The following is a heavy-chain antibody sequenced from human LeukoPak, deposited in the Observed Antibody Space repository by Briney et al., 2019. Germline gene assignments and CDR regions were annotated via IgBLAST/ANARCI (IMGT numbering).Heavy chain of an antibody. Sequence: GASVKVSCKASGFTFTSYYMHWVRQAPGQGLEWMGWINPNSGGTNYAQKFQGRVTMTRDTSISTAYMELSRLRSDDTAVYYCARVDLGYCSGGSCYGQYNWFDPWGQGTLVTVSS. D-gene: IGHD2-15*01. J-gene: IGHJ5*02. V-gene: IGHV1-2*02. CDR2: INPNSGGT. CDR3: ARVDLGYCSGGSCYGQYNWFDP. CDR1: GFTFTSYY.